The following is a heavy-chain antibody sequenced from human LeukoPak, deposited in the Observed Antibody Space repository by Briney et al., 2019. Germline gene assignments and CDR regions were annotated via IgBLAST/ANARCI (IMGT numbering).Heavy chain of an antibody. CDR2: IRRSSLYM. Sequence: GGSLRLSCAASAFTFSSYTMSWVRQAPGKGLEWVASIRRSSLYMYHADSVKGRFIISRDNAKTSLFLQMNSLRADDTAVYFCARGTRPDSSGYTYYYYGMDVWGQGTTVTVSS. J-gene: IGHJ6*02. CDR3: ARGTRPDSSGYTYYYYGMDV. V-gene: IGHV3-21*01. D-gene: IGHD3-22*01. CDR1: AFTFSSYT.